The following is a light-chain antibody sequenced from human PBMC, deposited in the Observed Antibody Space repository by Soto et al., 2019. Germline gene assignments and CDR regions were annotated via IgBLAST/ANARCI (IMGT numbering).Light chain of an antibody. V-gene: IGKV1-5*03. CDR2: KAS. CDR1: QGVSIW. Sequence: DVPMTQSPSTLTAAVGDRVTITCRASQGVSIWLAWYQQKPGKAPKLLIYKASSLESVVPSRFSGSGSGAEFTLTISSPPPDDFATYYCQQYNSYLWTFGQGTKVEIK. CDR3: QQYNSYLWT. J-gene: IGKJ1*01.